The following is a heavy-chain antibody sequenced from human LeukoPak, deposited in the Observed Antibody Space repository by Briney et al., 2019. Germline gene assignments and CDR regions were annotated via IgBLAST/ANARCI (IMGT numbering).Heavy chain of an antibody. CDR2: ISAYNGNT. J-gene: IGHJ4*02. D-gene: IGHD5-18*01. CDR3: AREVRIQLWDY. Sequence: GASVKVSCKASGYTFTSYGISWVRQAPGEGLEWMGWISAYNGNTNYAQKLQGRVTMTTDASTSTAYMELRSLRSDDTAVYYCAREVRIQLWDYWGQGTLVTVSS. V-gene: IGHV1-18*01. CDR1: GYTFTSYG.